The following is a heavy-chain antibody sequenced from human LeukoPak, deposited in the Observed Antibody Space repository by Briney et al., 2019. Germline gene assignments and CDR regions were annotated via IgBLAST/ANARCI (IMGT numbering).Heavy chain of an antibody. D-gene: IGHD5-12*01. CDR2: MNPNSGNT. V-gene: IGHV1-8*01. CDR3: ARHSGGYDRRGFDP. Sequence: ASVKVSCKASGYTFTSYDINWVRQATGQGLEWMGWMNPNSGNTGYAQKFQGRVTMTRNTSISTAYMELSRLRSEDTAVYYCARHSGGYDRRGFDPWGQGTLVTVSS. CDR1: GYTFTSYD. J-gene: IGHJ5*02.